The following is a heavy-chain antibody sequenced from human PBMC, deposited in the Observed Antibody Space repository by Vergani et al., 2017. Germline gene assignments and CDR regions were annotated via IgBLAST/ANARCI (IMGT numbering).Heavy chain of an antibody. J-gene: IGHJ6*03. Sequence: QVQLVPSGAEVKKPGASVKVFCKASGYTFTRYGISWVRQAPGQGLEWMGWISAYNGNTNYAQKLQGRVTMTTDTSTSTAYMELRSLRSDDTAVYYCARPNYDFWSGPIKGYYYYYMDVWGKGTTVTVSS. CDR3: ARPNYDFWSGPIKGYYYYYMDV. CDR1: GYTFTRYG. D-gene: IGHD3-3*01. V-gene: IGHV1-18*04. CDR2: ISAYNGNT.